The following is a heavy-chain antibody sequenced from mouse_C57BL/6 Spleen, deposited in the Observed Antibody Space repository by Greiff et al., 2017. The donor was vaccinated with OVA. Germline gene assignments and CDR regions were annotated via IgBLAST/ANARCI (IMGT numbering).Heavy chain of an antibody. CDR3: VRHDGPWGFDV. J-gene: IGHJ1*03. CDR2: IRSKSNNYAT. Sequence: EVQLVESGGGLVQPKGSLKLSCAASGFSFNTYAMNWVRQAPGKGLEWVARIRSKSNNYATYYADSVKDRFTISRDDSESMLYLQMNNLKTEDTAMYYCVRHDGPWGFDVWGTGTTVTVSS. V-gene: IGHV10-1*01. CDR1: GFSFNTYA. D-gene: IGHD1-2*01.